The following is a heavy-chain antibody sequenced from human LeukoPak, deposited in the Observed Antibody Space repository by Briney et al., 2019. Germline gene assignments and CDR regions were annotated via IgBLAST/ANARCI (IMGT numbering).Heavy chain of an antibody. Sequence: TSETLSLTCTVSGGSISSYYWSWIRQPPGKGLEWIGYIYYSGNTNYNPSLKSRVTISVDTSKNQFSLKLSSVTAADTAVYYCARSGAYYYYYGMDVWGQGTTVTVSS. CDR2: IYYSGNT. CDR3: ARSGAYYYYYGMDV. J-gene: IGHJ6*02. V-gene: IGHV4-59*01. D-gene: IGHD1-26*01. CDR1: GGSISSYY.